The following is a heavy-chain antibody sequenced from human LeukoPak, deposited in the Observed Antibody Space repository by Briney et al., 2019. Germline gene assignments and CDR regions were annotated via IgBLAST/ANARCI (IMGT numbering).Heavy chain of an antibody. CDR1: GLTVSSNC. D-gene: IGHD2-15*01. V-gene: IGHV3-74*01. CDR3: ARDPGVCSGGSCYPGNAFDI. CDR2: INSDGSST. J-gene: IGHJ3*02. Sequence: GGSLRLSCAASGLTVSSNCMSWVRQAPGKGLVWVSRINSDGSSTSYADSVKGRFTISRDNAKNTLYLQMNSLRAEDTAVYYCARDPGVCSGGSCYPGNAFDIWGQGTMVTVSS.